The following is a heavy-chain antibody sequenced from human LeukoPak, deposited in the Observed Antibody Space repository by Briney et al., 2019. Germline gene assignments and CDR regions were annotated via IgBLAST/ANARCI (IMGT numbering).Heavy chain of an antibody. CDR2: IYYSGST. CDR3: ATGIAAAGNYFDY. J-gene: IGHJ4*02. Sequence: SETPSLTCTVSGGSISSSSYYWGWIRQPPGKGLEWIGSIYYSGSTYYNPSLKSRVTISVDTSKNQFSLKLSSVTAADTAVYYCATGIAAAGNYFDYWGQGTLVTVSS. D-gene: IGHD6-13*01. V-gene: IGHV4-39*05. CDR1: GGSISSSSYY.